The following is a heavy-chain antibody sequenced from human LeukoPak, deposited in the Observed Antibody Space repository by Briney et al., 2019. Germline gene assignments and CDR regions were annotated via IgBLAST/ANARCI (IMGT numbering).Heavy chain of an antibody. Sequence: GASVKVPCKASGYTFTGYYMHWVRQAPGQGLEWMGRINPNSGGTNYAQKFQGRVTMTRDTSISTPYMELSRLRSDDTAVYYCARDGPYYYGSGSPPPLDAFDIWGQGTMVTVSS. CDR1: GYTFTGYY. J-gene: IGHJ3*02. CDR3: ARDGPYYYGSGSPPPLDAFDI. CDR2: INPNSGGT. V-gene: IGHV1-2*06. D-gene: IGHD3-10*01.